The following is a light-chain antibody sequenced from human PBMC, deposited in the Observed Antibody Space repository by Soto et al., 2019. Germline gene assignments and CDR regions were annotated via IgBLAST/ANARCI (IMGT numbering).Light chain of an antibody. CDR1: SSDVGGYNY. J-gene: IGLJ1*01. Sequence: SVLTQPRSASGSPGQSVTISCTGTSSDVGGYNYVSWYQQYPGKAPQLVIYEVNKRPSGVPDRFSGSKSGNTASLTVFGLQAEDEADYYCSSYVGTKSYVFGTGTKVTVL. V-gene: IGLV2-8*01. CDR3: SSYVGTKSYV. CDR2: EVN.